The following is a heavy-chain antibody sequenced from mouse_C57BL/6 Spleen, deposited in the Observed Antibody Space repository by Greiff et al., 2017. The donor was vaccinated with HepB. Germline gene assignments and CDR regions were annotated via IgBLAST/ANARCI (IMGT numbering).Heavy chain of an antibody. D-gene: IGHD1-1*01. CDR1: GYTFTSYG. CDR3: ARKGITTVVAGYYFDY. CDR2: IYPRSGNT. J-gene: IGHJ2*01. Sequence: VQLQQSGAELARPGASVKLSCKASGYTFTSYGISWVKQRTGQGLEWIGEIYPRSGNTYYNEKFKGKATLTADKSSSTAYMELRSLTSEDSAVYFCARKGITTVVAGYYFDYWGQGTTLTVSS. V-gene: IGHV1-81*01.